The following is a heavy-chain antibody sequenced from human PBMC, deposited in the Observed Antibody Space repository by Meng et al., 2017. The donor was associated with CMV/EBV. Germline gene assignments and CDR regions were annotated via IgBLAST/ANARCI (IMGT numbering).Heavy chain of an antibody. V-gene: IGHV3-30*02. CDR3: AKVEGYCSSTSCAIDAFDI. D-gene: IGHD2-2*01. CDR2: IRYDGSNK. J-gene: IGHJ3*02. CDR1: GFTFSSYG. Sequence: GESLKISCAASGFTFSSYGMHWVRQAPGKGLEWVAFIRYDGSNKYYADSVKGRFTISRDNSKNTLYLQMNSLRAEDTAVYYCAKVEGYCSSTSCAIDAFDIWGQGTMVTVSS.